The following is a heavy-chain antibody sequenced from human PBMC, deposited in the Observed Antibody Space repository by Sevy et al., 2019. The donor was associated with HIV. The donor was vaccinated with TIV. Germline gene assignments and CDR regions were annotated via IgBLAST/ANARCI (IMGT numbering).Heavy chain of an antibody. CDR1: GFTFSDYW. CDR3: ARPRVYSGYDPGNWFDP. Sequence: GGSLRLSCAASGFTFSDYWMTWVRQAPGKGLEWVSSISSSSSYIYYADSVKGRFTISRDNAKNSLYLQMNSLRAEDTAVYYCARPRVYSGYDPGNWFDPWGQGTLVTVSS. J-gene: IGHJ5*02. D-gene: IGHD5-12*01. CDR2: ISSSSSYI. V-gene: IGHV3-21*01.